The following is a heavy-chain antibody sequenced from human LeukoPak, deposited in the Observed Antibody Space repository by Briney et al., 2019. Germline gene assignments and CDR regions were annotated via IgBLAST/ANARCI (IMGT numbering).Heavy chain of an antibody. Sequence: GGSLRLSCSASGFTFSNYDMHWVRQEKGKGLGWVSSIGTDGHTHHAPSVKGRFTISRENAENSLYLQMNRLRAGDTAIYYCTRGGLEALFYVWGERKMGAVSS. CDR2: IGTDGHT. CDR3: TRGGLEALFYV. CDR1: GFTFSNYD. V-gene: IGHV3-13*01. D-gene: IGHD2/OR15-2a*01. J-gene: IGHJ3*01.